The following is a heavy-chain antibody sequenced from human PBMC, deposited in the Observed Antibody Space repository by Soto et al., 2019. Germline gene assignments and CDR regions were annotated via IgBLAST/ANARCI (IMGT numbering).Heavy chain of an antibody. J-gene: IGHJ6*02. CDR2: ISYDGSNK. CDR3: AKDRAIGWLKHYYYYGMDV. Sequence: PGGSLRLSCAASGFTFSSYGMHWVRQAPGKGLEWVAVISYDGSNKYYADSVKGRFTISRDNSKNTLYLQMNSLRAEDTAVYYCAKDRAIGWLKHYYYYGMDVWGQGTTVTVSS. CDR1: GFTFSSYG. D-gene: IGHD5-12*01. V-gene: IGHV3-30*18.